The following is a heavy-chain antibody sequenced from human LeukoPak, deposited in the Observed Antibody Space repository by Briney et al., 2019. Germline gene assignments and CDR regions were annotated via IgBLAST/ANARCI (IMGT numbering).Heavy chain of an antibody. CDR1: GFTFSSYA. J-gene: IGHJ4*02. CDR2: ISGSGGST. Sequence: PAGGSLRLSCAASGFTFSSYAMSWVRQAPGKGLEWVSAISGSGGSTYNADSVKGRFTISRDNSKNTLYLQMNSLRAEHTAVYYCAKDLSGSYYRDYWGQGTLVTVSS. V-gene: IGHV3-23*01. CDR3: AKDLSGSYYRDY. D-gene: IGHD1-26*01.